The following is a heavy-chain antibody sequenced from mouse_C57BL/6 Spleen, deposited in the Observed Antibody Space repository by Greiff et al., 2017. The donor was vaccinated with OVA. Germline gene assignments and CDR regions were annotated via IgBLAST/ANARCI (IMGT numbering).Heavy chain of an antibody. D-gene: IGHD1-1*01. CDR3: ARSDSSHWYFDV. CDR2: LDPSDSYT. J-gene: IGHJ1*03. V-gene: IGHV1-69*01. CDR1: GYTFTSYW. Sequence: VQLQQPGAELVMPGASVKLSCKASGYTFTSYWMHWVKQRPGQGLEWIGELDPSDSYTNYNQKFKGKSTLTVDKSSSTAYMQRSSLTSEDSAVYYCARSDSSHWYFDVWGTGTTVTVSS.